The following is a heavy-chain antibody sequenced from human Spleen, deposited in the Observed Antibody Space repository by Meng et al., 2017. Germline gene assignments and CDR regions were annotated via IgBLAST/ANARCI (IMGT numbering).Heavy chain of an antibody. D-gene: IGHD2-21*02. CDR3: ARDRVVVTGIDHCYGMDV. Sequence: GGSLRLSCAASGFTFRSSAMHWVRQAPGKGLEWVAVISDDGSNKYYAESVKGRFTISRDNSQNTLYVQMDSLRAEDTAVYYCARDRVVVTGIDHCYGMDVSAQRTT. CDR2: ISDDGSNK. V-gene: IGHV3-30*04. J-gene: IGHJ6*02. CDR1: GFTFRSSA.